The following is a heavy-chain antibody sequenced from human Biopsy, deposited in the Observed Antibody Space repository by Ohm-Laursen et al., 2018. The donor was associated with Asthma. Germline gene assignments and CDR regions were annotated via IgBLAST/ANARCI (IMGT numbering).Heavy chain of an antibody. D-gene: IGHD3-22*01. Sequence: ASVKVSCKASGYTFTSYAMHWVRQAPGQRLEWMGWTNAGNGNTKYSQKFQGRVTITRDTSASTAYMELSSLRSEDTAVYYCARPYYDSSGYYYENLSFDYWGQGTLVTVSS. V-gene: IGHV1-3*01. CDR3: ARPYYDSSGYYYENLSFDY. J-gene: IGHJ4*02. CDR1: GYTFTSYA. CDR2: TNAGNGNT.